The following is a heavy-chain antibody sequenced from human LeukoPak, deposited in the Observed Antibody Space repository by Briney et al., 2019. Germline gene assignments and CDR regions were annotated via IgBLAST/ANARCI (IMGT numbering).Heavy chain of an antibody. CDR1: GGSISSGSYY. CDR2: IYTSGST. J-gene: IGHJ5*02. CDR3: ARGHDWFDP. Sequence: SETLSLTCTVSGGSISSGSYYWSWIRQPAGKGLEWIGRIYTSGSTNYNPSLKSRVTISVDTSKNQFSLKLSSVTAADTAVYYWARGHDWFDPWGQGTLVTVSS. V-gene: IGHV4-61*02.